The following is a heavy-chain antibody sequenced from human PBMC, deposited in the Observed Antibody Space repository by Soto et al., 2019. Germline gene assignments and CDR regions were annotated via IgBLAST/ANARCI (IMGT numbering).Heavy chain of an antibody. D-gene: IGHD6-13*01. V-gene: IGHV3-30*18. CDR1: AFTLRSYG. CDR3: AKDPASAAGTFFDYYYYMDV. Sequence: VQLLESGGGAVQPGRSLRLSCTASAFTLRSYGMHWVRQAPGKGLEWVAVISHDGGNKYYADSVRGRFTISRDNSKNMIYLQMNSLRAEDTAVYYCAKDPASAAGTFFDYYYYMDVWGKGTTVTVSS. J-gene: IGHJ6*03. CDR2: ISHDGGNK.